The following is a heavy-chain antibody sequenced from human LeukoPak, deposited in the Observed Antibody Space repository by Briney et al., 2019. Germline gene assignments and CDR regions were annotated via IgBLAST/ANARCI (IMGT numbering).Heavy chain of an antibody. J-gene: IGHJ4*02. V-gene: IGHV3-23*01. CDR3: AKVRVGAVTGTGYFDY. D-gene: IGHD6-19*01. Sequence: GGSLRLSCAASGFTFSSYAMSWVRQAPGKGLEWVSTISGSGVSTYYADSVKGRFTISRDNSKSTLYLQMISLRAEDTALYYCAKVRVGAVTGTGYFDYWGQGTLVTVSS. CDR1: GFTFSSYA. CDR2: ISGSGVST.